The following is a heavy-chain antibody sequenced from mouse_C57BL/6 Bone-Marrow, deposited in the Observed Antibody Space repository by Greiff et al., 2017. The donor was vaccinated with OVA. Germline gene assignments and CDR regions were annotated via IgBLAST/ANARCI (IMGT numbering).Heavy chain of an antibody. CDR2: IWSDGST. V-gene: IGHV2-6-1*01. CDR1: GFSLTSYG. Sequence: QVQLKESGPGLVAPSQSLSIPCTVSGFSLTSYGVHWVRQPPGKGLEWLVVIWSDGSTTYNSALKSRQSLSKDNSKSQVVLKMNSRQTDDTAMYYCARHARPFVTTVVATAMDYWGQGTSVTVSS. J-gene: IGHJ4*01. D-gene: IGHD1-1*01. CDR3: ARHARPFVTTVVATAMDY.